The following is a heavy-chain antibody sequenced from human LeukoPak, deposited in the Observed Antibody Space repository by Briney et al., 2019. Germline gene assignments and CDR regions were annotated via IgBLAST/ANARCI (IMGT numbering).Heavy chain of an antibody. Sequence: SETLSLTCTVSGGSIRSYYWTWIRQPPGKGLEWIGYIYYSGSTNYNPSLKSRVTISVDTSKNQFSLKLSSVTAADTAVYYCAREGYSSSSFDYWGQGTLVIVSS. D-gene: IGHD6-13*01. CDR3: AREGYSSSSFDY. J-gene: IGHJ4*02. CDR2: IYYSGST. V-gene: IGHV4-59*01. CDR1: GGSIRSYY.